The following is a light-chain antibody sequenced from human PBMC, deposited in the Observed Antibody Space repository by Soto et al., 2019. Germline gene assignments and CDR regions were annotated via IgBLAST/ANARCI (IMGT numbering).Light chain of an antibody. J-gene: IGKJ5*01. CDR3: QQYGSSQIT. V-gene: IGKV3-20*01. CDR2: GAS. CDR1: QSVSSSY. Sequence: EIVLTQSPGTLSLSPGERATLSCRASQSVSSSYLAWYQQKPGQAPRLLIYGASSRATGIPDRFSGSGSGTDFTLTISRLEPADFAVYYCQQYGSSQITFGQGTRLEIK.